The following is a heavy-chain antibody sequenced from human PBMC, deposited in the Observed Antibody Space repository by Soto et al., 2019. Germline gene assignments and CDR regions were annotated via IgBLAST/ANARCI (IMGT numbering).Heavy chain of an antibody. V-gene: IGHV1-69*04. D-gene: IGHD3-9*01. CDR3: ARDEAIDYDILTGGAYYYMDV. Sequence: SVKVSCKASGGTFSSYTISWVRQAPGQGLEWMGRIIPILGIANYAQKFQGRVTITADKSTSTAYMELSSLRSEDTAVYYCARDEAIDYDILTGGAYYYMDVWGKGTTVTVSS. CDR2: IIPILGIA. J-gene: IGHJ6*03. CDR1: GGTFSSYT.